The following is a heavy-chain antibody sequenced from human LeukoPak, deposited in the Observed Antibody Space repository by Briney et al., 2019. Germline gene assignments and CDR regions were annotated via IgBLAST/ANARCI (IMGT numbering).Heavy chain of an antibody. J-gene: IGHJ6*04. CDR3: ARGVQDYDILTGYYRGKRLDV. V-gene: IGHV1-8*01. CDR2: MNPNSGNT. Sequence: GASVKVSCKASGYTFTSYDINWVRQATGQGLEWMGWMNPNSGNTNYAQKLQGRVTMTTDTSTSTAYMELRSLRSDDTAVYYCARGVQDYDILTGYYRGKRLDVWGKGTTVTVSS. D-gene: IGHD3-9*01. CDR1: GYTFTSYD.